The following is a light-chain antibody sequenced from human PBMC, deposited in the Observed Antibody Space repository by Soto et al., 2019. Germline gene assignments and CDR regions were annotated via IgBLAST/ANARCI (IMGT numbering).Light chain of an antibody. CDR2: SND. Sequence: QSVLTQPPSASGTPGQRVIMSCSGSRPNIGSNTVNWYQQLPGTAPKVLIYSNDQRPSGVPDRFSGSKSGTSASLAISGLQSEDEADYYCAAWDDSLKVVVFGGGTKLTVL. V-gene: IGLV1-44*01. CDR1: RPNIGSNT. J-gene: IGLJ2*01. CDR3: AAWDDSLKVVV.